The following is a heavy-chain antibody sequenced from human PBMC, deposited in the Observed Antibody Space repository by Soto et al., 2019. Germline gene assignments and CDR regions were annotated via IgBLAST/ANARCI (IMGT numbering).Heavy chain of an antibody. D-gene: IGHD6-19*01. J-gene: IGHJ4*02. V-gene: IGHV3-30*18. CDR2: IGNDGAAR. CDR3: AKETISLAGPNYFDF. CDR1: GFNFGDYG. Sequence: SLRLSCVGSGFNFGDYGMHWVRHTPGKGLEWVAVIGNDGAARFYGDSVKGRFTISRDNSRSTFYLQMNSLRPEDTASYYCAKETISLAGPNYFDFWGQGTKFTVSS.